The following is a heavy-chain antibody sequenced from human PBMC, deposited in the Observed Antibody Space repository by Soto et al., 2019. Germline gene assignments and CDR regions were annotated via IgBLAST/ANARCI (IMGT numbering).Heavy chain of an antibody. J-gene: IGHJ4*02. CDR2: MDQDGSET. Sequence: EVQLVESGGGLVQPGWSLRLSCAASGFTFSTYWMTWLRQPPGKGLEWVANMDQDGSETYYVDSVRGRFTVSRDNAKNSLYLQLNRLRVEDTAVYYCVCGGTFFIYWGQGTLVTVSP. CDR1: GFTFSTYW. CDR3: VCGGTFFIY. V-gene: IGHV3-7*01. D-gene: IGHD3-16*01.